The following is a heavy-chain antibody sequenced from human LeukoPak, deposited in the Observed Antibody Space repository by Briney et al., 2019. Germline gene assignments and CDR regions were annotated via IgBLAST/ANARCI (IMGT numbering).Heavy chain of an antibody. V-gene: IGHV3-74*01. CDR1: GFTFSSYW. CDR2: MNSDGST. Sequence: GGSLRLSCAASGFTFSSYWMHWVRQAPGKGLVWVSRMNSDGSTTYADSVKGRFTISRDNAKNTLYLQMNSLRAEDTAAYYCAKPRGGYYFDYWGQGTLVTVSS. CDR3: AKPRGGYYFDY. D-gene: IGHD3-3*01. J-gene: IGHJ4*02.